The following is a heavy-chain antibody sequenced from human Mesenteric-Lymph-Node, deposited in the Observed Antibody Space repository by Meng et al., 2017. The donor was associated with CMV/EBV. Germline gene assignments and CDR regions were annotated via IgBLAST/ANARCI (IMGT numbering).Heavy chain of an antibody. V-gene: IGHV1-2*02. D-gene: IGHD2-2*02. CDR2: INPNSGGT. CDR3: ARRGLWCSSSSCYMLYAMDV. CDR1: GYTFTGYY. Sequence: ASVKVSCKASGYTFTGYYMHWVRQAPGQGLEWMGWINPNSGGTNYVQKFQGRVTIAADRSTSTAYMELSSLRSEDTAMYYCARRGLWCSSSSCYMLYAMDVWGQGTTVTVSS. J-gene: IGHJ6*02.